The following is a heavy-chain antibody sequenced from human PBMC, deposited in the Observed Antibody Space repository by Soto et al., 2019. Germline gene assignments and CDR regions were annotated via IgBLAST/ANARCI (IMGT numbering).Heavy chain of an antibody. J-gene: IGHJ4*02. Sequence: LSLTCTVSGGSISSYYWSWIREPPGKGLEWIGYIYYSGSTNYNPSLKSRVTISVDTSKNQFPLKLSSVTAADTAVYYCARLGLTTVTLFDYWGQGTLVTVSS. D-gene: IGHD4-4*01. CDR1: GGSISSYY. CDR2: IYYSGST. CDR3: ARLGLTTVTLFDY. V-gene: IGHV4-59*08.